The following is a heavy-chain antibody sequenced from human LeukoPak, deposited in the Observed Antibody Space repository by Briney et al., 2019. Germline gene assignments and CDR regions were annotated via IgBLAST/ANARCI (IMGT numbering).Heavy chain of an antibody. D-gene: IGHD5-18*01. V-gene: IGHV4-59*08. J-gene: IGHJ4*02. CDR3: ARRYTYGYFDY. CDR2: IYYSGTT. CDR1: GGSISSYY. Sequence: SETLSLTCTVSGGSISSYYWSWIRQPPGKGLEWIGYIYYSGTTNYNPSLKSRVTISVDTSKNQFSLNLSSVTAADTAVYYCARRYTYGYFDYWGQGTLVTVSS.